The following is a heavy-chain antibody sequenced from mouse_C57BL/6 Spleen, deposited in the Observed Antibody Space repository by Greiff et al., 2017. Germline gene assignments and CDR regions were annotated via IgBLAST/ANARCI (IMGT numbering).Heavy chain of an antibody. V-gene: IGHV2-9*01. J-gene: IGHJ1*03. D-gene: IGHD2-5*01. CDR1: GFSLTSSG. CDR3: AKHTIYYSNHVGYFDV. Sequence: VKLVESGPGLVAPSQSLSITCTVSGFSLTSSGVDWVRQPPGTGLEWLGVIWGGGSTNYKSALMSRLGISKDNSQSQVFLQMNSLQTDDTAMYYCAKHTIYYSNHVGYFDVWGTGTTVTVSS. CDR2: IWGGGST.